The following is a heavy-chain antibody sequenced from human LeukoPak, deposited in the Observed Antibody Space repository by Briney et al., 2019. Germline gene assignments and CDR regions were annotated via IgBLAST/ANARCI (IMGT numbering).Heavy chain of an antibody. V-gene: IGHV3-23*01. CDR3: AKIGTGYSYGYYYFDY. CDR2: ISGSGGST. CDR1: GFTFSSYA. Sequence: SGGSLRLSCAASGFTFSSYAMSWVRQAPGKGLEGVSAISGSGGSTYYADSVKGRFTISRHNSKHTLYLQMHSQRAEDTAVYYCAKIGTGYSYGYYYFDYWGQGTLVTVSS. D-gene: IGHD5-18*01. J-gene: IGHJ4*02.